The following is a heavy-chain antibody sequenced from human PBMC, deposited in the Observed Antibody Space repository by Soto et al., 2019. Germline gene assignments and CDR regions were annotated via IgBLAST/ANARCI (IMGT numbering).Heavy chain of an antibody. CDR2: AYYRSRWLY. CDR1: GDSVSNNGAT. D-gene: IGHD2-15*01. CDR3: ARYPPDFNSGFDY. Sequence: SQTLSLTCAICGDSVSNNGATWNWIRQSPSRGLEWLGRAYYRSRWLYDYATSVRGRITINPDTSRNQFSLQLNSVTPEDTAVYYCARYPPDFNSGFDYWGQGTPVTVSS. V-gene: IGHV6-1*01. J-gene: IGHJ4*02.